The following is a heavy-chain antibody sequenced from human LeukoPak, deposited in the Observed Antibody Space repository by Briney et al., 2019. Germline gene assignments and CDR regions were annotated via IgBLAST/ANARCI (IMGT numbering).Heavy chain of an antibody. J-gene: IGHJ3*02. CDR2: MNPNSGNT. D-gene: IGHD6-13*01. CDR3: ARVTAAGTWTFDI. CDR1: GDTFIIND. Sequence: RASVKVSCKASGDTFIINDINWVRQATGQGLEWMGWMNPNSGNTGYAQKFQGRVTMTRNISITTAYMELTDLRSEDTAVYYCARVTAAGTWTFDIWGQGTTVTV. V-gene: IGHV1-8*02.